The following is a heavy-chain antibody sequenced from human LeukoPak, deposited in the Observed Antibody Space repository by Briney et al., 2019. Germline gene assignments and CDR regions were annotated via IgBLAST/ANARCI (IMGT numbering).Heavy chain of an antibody. J-gene: IGHJ3*02. CDR3: ARNYDSSGYYYVYAFDI. Sequence: SVKVSCKASGYTFTSYDISWVRQAPGQGLEWMGGIIPIFGTANYAQKFQGRVTITADESTSTAYMELSSLRSEDTAVYYCARNYDSSGYYYVYAFDIWGQGTMVTVSS. D-gene: IGHD3-22*01. CDR2: IIPIFGTA. CDR1: GYTFTSYD. V-gene: IGHV1-69*13.